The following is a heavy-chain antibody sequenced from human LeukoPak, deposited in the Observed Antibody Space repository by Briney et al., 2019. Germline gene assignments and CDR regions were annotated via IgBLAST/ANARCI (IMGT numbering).Heavy chain of an antibody. CDR1: GGSISIYY. J-gene: IGHJ4*02. V-gene: IGHV4-59*01. CDR3: ARAHSGYPLDY. D-gene: IGHD1-1*01. CDR2: IYYSGST. Sequence: SETLSLTCSVSGGSISIYYWSWIRQPPGKGLEWIGYIYYSGSTNYNPSLKSRVTISVDTSKNQFSLKLSSVTAADTAVYYCARAHSGYPLDYWGQGTLVTVSS.